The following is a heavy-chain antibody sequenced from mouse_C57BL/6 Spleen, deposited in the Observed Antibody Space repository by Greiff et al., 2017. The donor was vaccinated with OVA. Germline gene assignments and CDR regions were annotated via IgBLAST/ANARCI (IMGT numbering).Heavy chain of an antibody. CDR2: INPSNGGT. J-gene: IGHJ4*01. CDR1: GYTFTSYW. CDR3: AREENYYGSSYEGAMDY. Sequence: QVQLQQPGTELVKPGASVKLSCKASGYTFTSYWMHWVKQRPGQGLEWIGNINPSNGGTNYNEKLKSKATLTVAKSSSTAYMQLSSLTSEDSAVYYGAREENYYGSSYEGAMDYWGQGTSVTVSS. V-gene: IGHV1-53*01. D-gene: IGHD1-1*01.